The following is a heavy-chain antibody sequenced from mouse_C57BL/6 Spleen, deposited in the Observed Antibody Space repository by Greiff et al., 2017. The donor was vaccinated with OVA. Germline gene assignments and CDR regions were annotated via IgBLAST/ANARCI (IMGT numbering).Heavy chain of an antibody. Sequence: EVQLQQSGTVLARPGASVKMSCKTSGYTFTSYWMHWVKQRPGQGLEWIGAIYPGNSDTSYNQKFKGKAKLTAVTSASTAYMELSSLTNADSAVYYYTSPGYYSNYRFAYWGQGTLVTVSA. CDR2: IYPGNSDT. D-gene: IGHD2-5*01. V-gene: IGHV1-5*01. CDR1: GYTFTSYW. CDR3: TSPGYYSNYRFAY. J-gene: IGHJ3*01.